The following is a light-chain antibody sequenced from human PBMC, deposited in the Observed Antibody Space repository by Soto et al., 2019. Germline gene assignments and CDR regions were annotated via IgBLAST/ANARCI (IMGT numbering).Light chain of an antibody. CDR1: QTFNNY. CDR3: QQSYLSLQS. J-gene: IGKJ2*03. CDR2: AAS. V-gene: IGKV1-39*01. Sequence: DVRMPQSPSSLSASVGDTVTITCRAGQTFNNYLNWYQHKPGKAPKLLIYAASALQTGVPSRFSASASGTDFTLTITNLQPEDFATYYCQQSYLSLQSFGQGTKLQI.